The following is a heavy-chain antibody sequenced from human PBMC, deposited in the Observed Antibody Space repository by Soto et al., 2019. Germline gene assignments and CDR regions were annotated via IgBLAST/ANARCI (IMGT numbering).Heavy chain of an antibody. CDR2: IYYSGST. J-gene: IGHJ6*02. Sequence: TSETLSLTCTVSGGSISSSSYYWGWIRQPPGKGLEWIGSIYYSGSTYYNPSLKSRVTISVDTSKNQFSLKLSSVTAADTAVYYCARSITFGGVIVKALYYYGMDVWGQGTTVTVSS. CDR1: GGSISSSSYY. V-gene: IGHV4-39*01. CDR3: ARSITFGGVIVKALYYYGMDV. D-gene: IGHD3-16*02.